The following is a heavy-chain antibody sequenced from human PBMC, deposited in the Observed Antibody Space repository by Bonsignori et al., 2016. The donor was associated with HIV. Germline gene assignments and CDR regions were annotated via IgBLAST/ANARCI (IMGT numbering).Heavy chain of an antibody. Sequence: GSLRLSCAVYGGSFSGYYWSWIRQPPGKGLEWIGEINHSGSTNYNPSLKSRVTISVDTSKNQFSLKLSSVTAADTAVYYCARGIAGSDYWGQGTLVTVSS. CDR1: GGSFSGYY. D-gene: IGHD6-13*01. J-gene: IGHJ4*02. CDR3: ARGIAGSDY. CDR2: INHSGST. V-gene: IGHV4-34*01.